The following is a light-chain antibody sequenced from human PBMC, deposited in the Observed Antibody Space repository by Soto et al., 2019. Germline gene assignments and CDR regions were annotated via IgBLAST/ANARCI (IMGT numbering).Light chain of an antibody. CDR1: QGISNY. J-gene: IGKJ4*01. Sequence: DIQMTQSPSSLSASVGDRVTITCRASQGISNYLAWYQQKPGKVPKLLIYAASTLQSGDPSRFSGSGSGTDFTLTISSLQPEDVATYYCQKYNSASPLTFGGGTKVEIK. CDR3: QKYNSASPLT. V-gene: IGKV1-27*01. CDR2: AAS.